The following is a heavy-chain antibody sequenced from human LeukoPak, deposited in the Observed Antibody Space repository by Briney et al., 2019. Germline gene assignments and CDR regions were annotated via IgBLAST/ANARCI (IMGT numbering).Heavy chain of an antibody. CDR3: AKDSYDSSGYYLPDFDY. CDR1: GFTFDDYA. CDR2: ISGDGGST. D-gene: IGHD3-22*01. J-gene: IGHJ4*02. V-gene: IGHV3-43*02. Sequence: PGGSLRLSCAASGFTFDDYAMHWVRQAPGKGLEWVSLISGDGGSTYYADSVKGRFTISRDNSKNSLYLQMNSLRTEDTALYCCAKDSYDSSGYYLPDFDYWGQGTLVTVSS.